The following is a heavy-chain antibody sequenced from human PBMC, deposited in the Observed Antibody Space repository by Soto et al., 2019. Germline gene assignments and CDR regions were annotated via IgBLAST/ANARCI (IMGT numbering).Heavy chain of an antibody. CDR2: ISGSGGST. V-gene: IGHV3-23*01. CDR1: GFTFSSYA. Sequence: EVQLLESGGGLVQPGGSLRLSCAASGFTFSSYAMSWVRQAPGKGLEWVSAISGSGGSTYYADSVKGRFTISRDNSKNTLYLQMNSLRAEDTAVYYCARDERDSTYYYGMDVWGQGTTVTVSS. D-gene: IGHD4-4*01. J-gene: IGHJ6*02. CDR3: ARDERDSTYYYGMDV.